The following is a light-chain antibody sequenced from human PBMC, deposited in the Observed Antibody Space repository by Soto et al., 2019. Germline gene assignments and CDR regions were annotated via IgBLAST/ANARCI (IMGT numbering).Light chain of an antibody. Sequence: DIEMTQSPSTLSASVGDRVTITCRASQSVSSWLAWYQQKPGKAPKLLIYNASSLESGVPSRFSGSGSGTDFTITISSLQHDDVATYYCQQYNSYSYTFGQGTKVEIK. V-gene: IGKV1-5*03. J-gene: IGKJ2*01. CDR2: NAS. CDR3: QQYNSYSYT. CDR1: QSVSSW.